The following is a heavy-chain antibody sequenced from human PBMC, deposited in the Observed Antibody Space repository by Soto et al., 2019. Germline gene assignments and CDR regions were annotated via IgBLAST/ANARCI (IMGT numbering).Heavy chain of an antibody. Sequence: SETLSLTCAVYGGSFSGYYWSWIRQPPGKGLEWIGEINHSGSTNYNPSPKSRVTISVDTSKNQFSLKLSSVTAADTAVYYCASLLTGYYIVYYGMDVWGQGTTVTVSS. CDR2: INHSGST. CDR1: GGSFSGYY. V-gene: IGHV4-34*01. CDR3: ASLLTGYYIVYYGMDV. D-gene: IGHD3-9*01. J-gene: IGHJ6*02.